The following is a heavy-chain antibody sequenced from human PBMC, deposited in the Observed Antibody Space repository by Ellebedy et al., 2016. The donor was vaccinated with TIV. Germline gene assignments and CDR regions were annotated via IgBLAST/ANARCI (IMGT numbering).Heavy chain of an antibody. Sequence: GESLKISCVASGFTFSLYEMNWVRQAPGKGLEWLSYISSGGTTKKYADSVKGRFTISRDNAKNSLYLKMNSLRAEDTAVYYCARDHLADGSGSYSSWFDPWGQGTLVTVSS. D-gene: IGHD3-10*01. CDR1: GFTFSLYE. J-gene: IGHJ5*02. CDR2: ISSGGTTK. CDR3: ARDHLADGSGSYSSWFDP. V-gene: IGHV3-48*03.